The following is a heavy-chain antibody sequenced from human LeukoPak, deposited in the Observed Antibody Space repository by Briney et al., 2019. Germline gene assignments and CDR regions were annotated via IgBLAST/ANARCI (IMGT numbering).Heavy chain of an antibody. J-gene: IGHJ4*02. V-gene: IGHV3-7*01. Sequence: GGSLRLSCAASGFTFSSYWMSWVRQAPGKGLEWVATIKEDGSEKFYVDSVKGRFTISKDNAKNSLSLQMNSLRAEDTAVYYCARGWLIDYWGQGTLVTVSS. CDR2: IKEDGSEK. CDR3: ARGWLIDY. D-gene: IGHD5-12*01. CDR1: GFTFSSYW.